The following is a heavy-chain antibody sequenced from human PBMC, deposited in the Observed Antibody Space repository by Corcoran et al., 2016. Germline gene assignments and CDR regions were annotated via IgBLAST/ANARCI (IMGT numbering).Heavy chain of an antibody. Sequence: QVQLVQSGAEVKKPGSSVKVSCKASGGTFSSYAISWVRQAPGQGLEWMGGIIPIFGTANYAQKFQGRVTITADESTSTAYMELSSRRSEDTAVYYCGRGYCRGGSCYSLIDYWGQGTLVTVSS. CDR2: IIPIFGTA. V-gene: IGHV1-69*01. D-gene: IGHD2-15*01. CDR3: GRGYCRGGSCYSLIDY. CDR1: GGTFSSYA. J-gene: IGHJ4*02.